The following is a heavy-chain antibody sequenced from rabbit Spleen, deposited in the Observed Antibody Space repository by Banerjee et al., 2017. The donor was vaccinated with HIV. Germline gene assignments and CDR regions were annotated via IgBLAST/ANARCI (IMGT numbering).Heavy chain of an antibody. J-gene: IGHJ4*01. CDR1: GFSFSNKAV. CDR2: MNTFTTRT. D-gene: IGHD1-1*01. CDR3: ARDLPGIIGWNFNL. V-gene: IGHV1S45*01. Sequence: QERLVESGGGLVKPEGSLKLSCTASGFSFSNKAVMCWVRQAPGKGLEWIGCMNTFTTRTVYASWAKGRFTISKTSSTTVTLQMTSLTAADTATYFCARDLPGIIGWNFNLWGQGTLVTVS.